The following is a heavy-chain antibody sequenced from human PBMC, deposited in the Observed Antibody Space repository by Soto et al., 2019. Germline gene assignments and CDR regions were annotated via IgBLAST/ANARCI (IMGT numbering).Heavy chain of an antibody. Sequence: TSETLSLTCTVSGGSISSSSYYWGWIRQPPGEGLEWIGSIYYSGSTYYSPSLKSRVTISVDTSKNQFSLKLSSVTAADTAVYYCARQRRRVRSSYYYYMDVWGKGTTVTVSS. CDR2: IYYSGST. CDR3: ARQRRRVRSSYYYYMDV. CDR1: GGSISSSSYY. V-gene: IGHV4-39*01. J-gene: IGHJ6*03. D-gene: IGHD3-10*01.